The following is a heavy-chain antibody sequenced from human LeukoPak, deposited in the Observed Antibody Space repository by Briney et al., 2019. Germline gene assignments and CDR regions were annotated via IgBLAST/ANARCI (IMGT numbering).Heavy chain of an antibody. D-gene: IGHD5-24*01. CDR3: AKDGEMATINNYFDY. Sequence: GGSLRLSCAASGFTFSSYGMHWVRQAPGKGLEWVAVIWYDGSNKYYADSVKGRFTISRDNSKNTLYLQMNSLRAEDTAVYYCAKDGEMATINNYFDYWGQGTLVTVSS. CDR2: IWYDGSNK. J-gene: IGHJ4*02. CDR1: GFTFSSYG. V-gene: IGHV3-33*06.